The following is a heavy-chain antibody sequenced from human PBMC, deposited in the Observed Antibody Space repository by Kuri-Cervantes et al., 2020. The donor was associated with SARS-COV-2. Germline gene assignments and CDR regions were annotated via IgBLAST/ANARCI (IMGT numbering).Heavy chain of an antibody. CDR1: GGSISSSSYY. J-gene: IGHJ4*02. Sequence: SETLSLTCTVSGGSISSSSYYWGWIRQPPGKGLEWIGSIYYSGSTYYNPSLKSRVTISVDTSKNQFSLKLSSVTAADTAVYYCATVPDYYDSSGYFLDFDYWGQGTLVTVSS. CDR2: IYYSGST. V-gene: IGHV4-39*01. D-gene: IGHD3-22*01. CDR3: ATVPDYYDSSGYFLDFDY.